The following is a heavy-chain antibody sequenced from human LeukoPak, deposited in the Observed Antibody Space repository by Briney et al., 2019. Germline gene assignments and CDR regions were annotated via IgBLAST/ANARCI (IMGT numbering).Heavy chain of an antibody. V-gene: IGHV3-23*01. CDR1: GFTFSSYA. Sequence: GGSLRLSCAASGFTFSSYAMSWIRQPPGKGLEWVSAISGSGGSTYYADSVKGRFTISRDNSKNTLYLQMNSLRAEDTAVYYCAKSIVGAVYNWFDPWGQGTLVTVSS. J-gene: IGHJ5*02. CDR2: ISGSGGST. D-gene: IGHD1-26*01. CDR3: AKSIVGAVYNWFDP.